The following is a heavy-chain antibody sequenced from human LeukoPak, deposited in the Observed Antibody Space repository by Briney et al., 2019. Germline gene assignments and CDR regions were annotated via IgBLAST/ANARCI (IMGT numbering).Heavy chain of an antibody. CDR1: GYTFTGYY. CDR2: INPNSGGT. V-gene: IGHV1-2*04. J-gene: IGHJ4*02. Sequence: ASVKVSCKASGYTFTGYYMRWVRQAPGQGLEWMGWINPNSGGTNCAQKFQGWVTMTRDTSISTAYMELSRLRSDDTAVYYCARDRGDYFDYWGQGTLVTVSS. CDR3: ARDRGDYFDY.